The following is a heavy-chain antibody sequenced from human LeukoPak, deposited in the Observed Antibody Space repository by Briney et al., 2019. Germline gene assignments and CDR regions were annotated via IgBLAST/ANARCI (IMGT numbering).Heavy chain of an antibody. CDR3: AELGITMIGGV. V-gene: IGHV3-7*01. J-gene: IGHJ6*04. Sequence: HPGGSLRLSCAASGFIFKSYWMSWVRQAPGKGLEWVANIKQDGSEENYVDSVKGRFTISRDNAKNSLYLQMNSLRAEDTAVYYCAELGITMIGGVWGKGATVTISS. D-gene: IGHD3-10*02. CDR1: GFIFKSYW. CDR2: IKQDGSEE.